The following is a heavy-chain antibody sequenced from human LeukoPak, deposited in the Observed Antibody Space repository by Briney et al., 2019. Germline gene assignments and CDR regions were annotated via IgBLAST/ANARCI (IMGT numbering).Heavy chain of an antibody. CDR3: ARLRPYSSSSGDTFDY. CDR2: IYTSGST. CDR1: GGSISSYC. V-gene: IGHV4-4*09. D-gene: IGHD6-6*01. Sequence: SETLSLTCTVSGGSISSYCWSWIRQPPGKGLEWIGYIYTSGSTNYNPSLKSRVTISVDTSKNQFSLKLSSVTAADTAVYYCARLRPYSSSSGDTFDYWGQGTLVTVSS. J-gene: IGHJ4*02.